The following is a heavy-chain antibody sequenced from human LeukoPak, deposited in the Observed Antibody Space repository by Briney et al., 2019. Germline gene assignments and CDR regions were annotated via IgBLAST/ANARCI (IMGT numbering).Heavy chain of an antibody. CDR2: IYPGDSDS. CDR1: GYSFTNYW. J-gene: IGHJ4*02. D-gene: IGHD4-23*01. CDR3: ARLLYGGNSGYYFDH. V-gene: IGHV5-51*01. Sequence: GESLKISFQGSGYSFTNYWIGWVRQMPGKGLEWMGTIYPGDSDSGYSPSFRGQVTISADKSTTTAYLQWSSLKASDTAMYYCARLLYGGNSGYYFDHWGQGTLVTVSS.